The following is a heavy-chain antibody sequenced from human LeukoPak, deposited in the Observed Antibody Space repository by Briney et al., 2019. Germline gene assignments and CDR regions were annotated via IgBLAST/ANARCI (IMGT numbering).Heavy chain of an antibody. CDR1: GFTFDNYA. V-gene: IGHV3-43*02. D-gene: IGHD3-22*01. CDR3: AKDIGADYYYDSSGYFI. J-gene: IGHJ3*02. CDR2: ISGDGDST. Sequence: PGGSLRLSCAASGFTFDNYAMHWVRQVPGKGLEWVSLISGDGDSTYSPDSVKGRFTISRDNSKNSLYLQMNSLRTDDTALYYCAKDIGADYYYDSSGYFIWGQGTLVTVSS.